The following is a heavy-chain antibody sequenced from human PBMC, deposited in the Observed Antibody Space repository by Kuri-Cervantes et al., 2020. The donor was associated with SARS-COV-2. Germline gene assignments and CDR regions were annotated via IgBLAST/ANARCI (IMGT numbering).Heavy chain of an antibody. D-gene: IGHD3-10*01. CDR3: AREAYGSGSYSAYYYYYMDV. CDR2: IYTSGST. V-gene: IGHV4-4*07. J-gene: IGHJ6*03. CDR1: GGSISSYY. Sequence: GSLRLSCTVSGGSISSYYWSWIRQPAGKGLEWIGRIYTSGSTKYNPSLKSRVTISVDTTTNQFSLKLSSVNAADTAVYYCAREAYGSGSYSAYYYYYMDVWGKGTTVTVSS.